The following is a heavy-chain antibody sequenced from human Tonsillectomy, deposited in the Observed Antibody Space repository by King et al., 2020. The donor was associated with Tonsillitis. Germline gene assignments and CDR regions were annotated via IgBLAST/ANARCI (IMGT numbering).Heavy chain of an antibody. CDR3: AEDLYYYGWGSYYPNYYGMDV. CDR1: GFTFSSYA. Sequence: VQLVESGGGLVQPGGSLRLSCAASGFTFSSYAMSWVRQAPGKGLEWVSNISGSGGSTYYADSVKGRFTVSRDNSKNTLYLQMNSLRAEDTAVYYCAEDLYYYGWGSYYPNYYGMDVWGQGTTVTVSS. J-gene: IGHJ6*02. V-gene: IGHV3-23*04. CDR2: ISGSGGST. D-gene: IGHD3-10*01.